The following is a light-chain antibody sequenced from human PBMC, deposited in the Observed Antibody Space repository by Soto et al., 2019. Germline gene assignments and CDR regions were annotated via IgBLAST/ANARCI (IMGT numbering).Light chain of an antibody. CDR1: QNINTW. CDR3: QQYNAYWT. CDR2: DVS. V-gene: IGKV1-5*01. J-gene: IGKJ1*01. Sequence: DIQMTQSPSSLSASIGDRVTITCRASQNINTWLAWYQQKPGKAPNLLIYDVSSLKRGVPSRFSGSGSGTEFTLTISSLQPDDFATYYCQQYNAYWTFGQGTKVEI.